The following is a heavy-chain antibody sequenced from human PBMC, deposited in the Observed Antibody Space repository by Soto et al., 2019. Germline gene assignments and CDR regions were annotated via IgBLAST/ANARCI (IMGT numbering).Heavy chain of an antibody. J-gene: IGHJ3*02. CDR1: GYTFTSYY. Sequence: ASVKVSCKASGYTFTSYYMYWVRHAPGQGLEWMGIINPSGGSTSYAQKFQGRVTMTRDTSTSTVYMELSSLRSEDTAVYYCARDRVFAVRGVITLDAFDIWGQGTMVTVSS. V-gene: IGHV1-46*03. CDR3: ARDRVFAVRGVITLDAFDI. D-gene: IGHD3-10*01. CDR2: INPSGGST.